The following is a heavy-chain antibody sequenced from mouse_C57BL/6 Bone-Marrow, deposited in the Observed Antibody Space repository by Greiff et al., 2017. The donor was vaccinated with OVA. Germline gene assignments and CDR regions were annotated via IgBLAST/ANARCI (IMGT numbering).Heavy chain of an antibody. J-gene: IGHJ3*01. V-gene: IGHV7-1*01. Sequence: EVKLVESGGGLVQSGRSLRLSCATSGFTFSDFYMEWVRQAPGKGLEWIAASSNKANDYTTEYSASVKGRFIVSRDTSQSILYLQMNALTAEDTAIYYCARDAVYVPFAYWGQGTLVTVSA. CDR3: ARDAVYVPFAY. CDR2: SSNKANDYTT. D-gene: IGHD2-3*01. CDR1: GFTFSDFY.